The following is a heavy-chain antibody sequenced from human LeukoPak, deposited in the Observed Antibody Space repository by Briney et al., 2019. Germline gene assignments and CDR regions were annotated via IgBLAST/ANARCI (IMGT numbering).Heavy chain of an antibody. V-gene: IGHV3-53*01. CDR1: GFSVSDYY. J-gene: IGHJ3*01. CDR2: VYGGGST. D-gene: IGHD1-26*01. Sequence: GGSLRLSCAASGFSVSDYYMSWVRQAPGKGLEWVSVVYGGGSTYYADSVKGRFTISRDNYETTRYLQMNSRRAKETAMYHCTNAKHLIVGARAGCPTNFSGQGTMVTVSS. CDR3: TNAKHLIVGARAGCPTNF.